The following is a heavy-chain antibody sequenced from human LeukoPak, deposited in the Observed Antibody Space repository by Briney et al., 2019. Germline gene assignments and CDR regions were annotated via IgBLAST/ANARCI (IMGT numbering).Heavy chain of an antibody. CDR1: GYTFAGYY. D-gene: IGHD1-26*01. CDR3: ARDLTGVGATQGDY. J-gene: IGHJ4*02. CDR2: INPNSGGT. Sequence: ASVKVSCKASGYTFAGYYMHWVRQAPGQGLEWMGWINPNSGGTNYAQKFQGRVTMTRDTSISTAYMELSRLRSDDTAVCYCARDLTGVGATQGDYWGQGTLVTVSS. V-gene: IGHV1-2*02.